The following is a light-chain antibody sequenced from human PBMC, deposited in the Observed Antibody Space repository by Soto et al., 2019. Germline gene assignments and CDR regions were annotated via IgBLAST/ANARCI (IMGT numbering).Light chain of an antibody. J-gene: IGKJ2*01. CDR1: QSVRSSY. CDR3: QQYGSSPPYT. V-gene: IGKV3-20*01. Sequence: EIVLTQSPGTLSLSPGERATLSCRASQSVRSSYLAWYQQKPGQAPRLLIYGASSRATGIPDRFSGSGSGTDFTLTIRRLEPEDFAVYYCQQYGSSPPYTFGQGTKLEIK. CDR2: GAS.